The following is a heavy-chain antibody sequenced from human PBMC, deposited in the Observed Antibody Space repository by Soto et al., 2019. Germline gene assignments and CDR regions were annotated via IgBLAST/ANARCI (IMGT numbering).Heavy chain of an antibody. J-gene: IGHJ5*02. CDR3: ARLLRYCSGGSCYSEWFDP. V-gene: IGHV5-51*01. CDR2: IYPGDSDT. D-gene: IGHD2-15*01. CDR1: GYSFTSYW. Sequence: PGEALKISCKGSGYSFTSYWIGWVRQMPGKGLEWMGIIYPGDSDTRYSPSFQGQVTISADKSISTAYLQWSSLKASDTAMYYCARLLRYCSGGSCYSEWFDPWGQGTLFTVSS.